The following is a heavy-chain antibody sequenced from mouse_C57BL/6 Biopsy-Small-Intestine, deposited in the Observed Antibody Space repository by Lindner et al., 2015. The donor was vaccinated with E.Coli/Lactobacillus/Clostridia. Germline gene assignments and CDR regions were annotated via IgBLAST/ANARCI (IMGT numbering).Heavy chain of an antibody. D-gene: IGHD1-1*02. CDR3: ARDPSVVGATWGDF. Sequence: SVKVSCKTSGFTFIDYGISWVRQAPGQGLEWMGWISTYSGNTNYAQKVQGRVTLTTDTSTGTAYMELRNLRSDDTAVYYCARDPSVVGATWGDFWGQGTLVTVSS. CDR2: ISTYSGNT. J-gene: IGHJ4*01. V-gene: IGHV1-84*02. CDR1: GFTFIDYG.